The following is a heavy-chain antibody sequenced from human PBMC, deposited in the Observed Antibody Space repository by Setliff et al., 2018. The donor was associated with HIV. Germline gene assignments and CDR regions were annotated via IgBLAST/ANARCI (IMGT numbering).Heavy chain of an antibody. V-gene: IGHV3-23*01. Sequence: GESLKISCSASGFTFSTYAMGWVRQAPGKGLEWVSTVGAVGAPTHYAESVKGRFTISKDNSKNTLYLQMSSLRDEDTAVYYCAKVFAYGVDGFDIWGQGTMVTVSS. CDR2: VGAVGAPT. CDR3: AKVFAYGVDGFDI. CDR1: GFTFSTYA. J-gene: IGHJ3*02. D-gene: IGHD4-17*01.